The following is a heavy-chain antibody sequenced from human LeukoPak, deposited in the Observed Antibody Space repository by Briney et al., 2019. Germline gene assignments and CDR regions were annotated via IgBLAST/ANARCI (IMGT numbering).Heavy chain of an antibody. D-gene: IGHD5-12*01. J-gene: IGHJ5*02. V-gene: IGHV4-59*01. Sequence: SETLSLTCTVCGGSISSYYWSWIRQPPGKGLEWIGYIYYTGSTNYNPSLKSRVTISVDTSKNQFSLKLSSVTAADTAVYYCARDSQQRGYDNNWFDPWGQGTLVTVSS. CDR1: GGSISSYY. CDR2: IYYTGST. CDR3: ARDSQQRGYDNNWFDP.